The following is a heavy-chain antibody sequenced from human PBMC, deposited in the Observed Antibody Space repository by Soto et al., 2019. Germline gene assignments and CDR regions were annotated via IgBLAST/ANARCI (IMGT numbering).Heavy chain of an antibody. D-gene: IGHD5-18*01. J-gene: IGHJ4*02. V-gene: IGHV4-4*07. Sequence: SETLSLTCSVSGTSVSNYYWSWIRQPAGKGLEHIGRIYTSGSTSYNPSLKSRVTMSMDTSQTQIYLNLTSVTAADTAVYYCARGGIQLSYAFDYWCQGIQVTVSS. CDR3: ARGGIQLSYAFDY. CDR1: GTSVSNYY. CDR2: IYTSGST.